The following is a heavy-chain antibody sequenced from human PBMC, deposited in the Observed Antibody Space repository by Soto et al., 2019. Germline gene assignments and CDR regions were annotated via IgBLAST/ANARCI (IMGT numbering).Heavy chain of an antibody. CDR3: AREEVVLVPAASYGMDV. J-gene: IGHJ6*02. V-gene: IGHV3-30-3*01. D-gene: IGHD2-2*01. CDR2: ISYDGSNK. CDR1: GFTFSSYA. Sequence: QVQLVESGGGVVQPGRSLRLSCAASGFTFSSYAMHWVRQAPGKGLEWVAVISYDGSNKYYADSVKGRFTISRDNSKNTLDLQMNSLSAEDTAVYYCAREEVVLVPAASYGMDVWGQGTTVTVSS.